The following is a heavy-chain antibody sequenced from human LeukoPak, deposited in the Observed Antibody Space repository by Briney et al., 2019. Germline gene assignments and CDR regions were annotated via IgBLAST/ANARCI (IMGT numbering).Heavy chain of an antibody. V-gene: IGHV4-39*07. J-gene: IGHJ5*01. CDR3: ARGADSGWFGY. D-gene: IGHD6-19*01. Sequence: SETLSLTCTVSGGSISSSSYYWSWIRQPPGKGLEWIGEINHSGSTNYNPSLKSRVTISVDTSKNQFSLKLSSVTAADTAVYYCARGADSGWFGYWGQGTLVTVSS. CDR1: GGSISSSSYY. CDR2: INHSGST.